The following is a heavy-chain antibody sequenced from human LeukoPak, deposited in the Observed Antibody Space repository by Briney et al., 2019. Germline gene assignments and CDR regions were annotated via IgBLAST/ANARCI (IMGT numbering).Heavy chain of an antibody. D-gene: IGHD2-21*01. CDR2: IGTVADT. CDR1: GFTFSTND. V-gene: IGHV3-13*01. Sequence: GGSLRLSCAASGFTFSTNDMHWVRQATGKGLEWVSGIGTVADTYYSGSVKGRFTISRENAKNSVYLQMNSLRIGDTAVYYCVRGGPICFDYWGQGILVIVSS. CDR3: VRGGPICFDY. J-gene: IGHJ4*02.